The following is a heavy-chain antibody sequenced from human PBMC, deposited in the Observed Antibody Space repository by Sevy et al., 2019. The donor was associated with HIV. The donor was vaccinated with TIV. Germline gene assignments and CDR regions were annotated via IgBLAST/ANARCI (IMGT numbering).Heavy chain of an antibody. CDR3: ASGPFQNFWSGYSPFDY. D-gene: IGHD3-3*01. CDR2: IYYSGST. J-gene: IGHJ4*02. Sequence: SETLSLTCTVSGGSISSSSYYWGWIRQPPGKGLEWIGSIYYSGSTYYNPSLKSRVTISVDTSKNQFSLKLSSLTAADTAVYYCASGPFQNFWSGYSPFDYWGQGTLVTVSS. V-gene: IGHV4-39*01. CDR1: GGSISSSSYY.